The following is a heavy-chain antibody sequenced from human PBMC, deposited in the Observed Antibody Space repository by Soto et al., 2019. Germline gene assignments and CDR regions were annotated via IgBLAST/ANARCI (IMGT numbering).Heavy chain of an antibody. CDR2: IIPILGIA. Sequence: QVPLVQSGAEVKKPGSSVKVSCKASGGTFSSYTITWVRQAPGQGLEWMGRIIPILGIANYAQKFQGRVTITADKSTSTAYMELSSLRSEHTAVYYCARLVPAAMEHYWGQGTLVTVSS. D-gene: IGHD2-2*01. V-gene: IGHV1-69*02. CDR1: GGTFSSYT. J-gene: IGHJ4*02. CDR3: ARLVPAAMEHY.